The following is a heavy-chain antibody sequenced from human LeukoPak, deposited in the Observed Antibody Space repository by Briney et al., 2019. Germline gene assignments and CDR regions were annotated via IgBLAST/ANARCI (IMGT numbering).Heavy chain of an antibody. V-gene: IGHV4-61*02. CDR1: GGSISSGSYY. D-gene: IGHD4-23*01. Sequence: SETLSLTCTVSGGSISSGSYYWSWIRQPAGKGLEWIGRIYTSGSTNYNPSLKSRVAISVDTSKNQFSLKLSSVTAADTAVYYCARAPDYGGNSLGPWGQGTLVTVSS. CDR2: IYTSGST. CDR3: ARAPDYGGNSLGP. J-gene: IGHJ5*02.